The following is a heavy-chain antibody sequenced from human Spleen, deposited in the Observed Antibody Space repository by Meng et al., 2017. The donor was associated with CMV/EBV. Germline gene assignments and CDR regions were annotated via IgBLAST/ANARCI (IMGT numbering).Heavy chain of an antibody. V-gene: IGHV4-34*01. Sequence: GSLRLSCAVYGGSFSGYYWGWIRQPPGKGLEWIAEINYSGTTNYNPSLKSRVTISVDTSKNQFSLKMTSVTSADRATYWCARVPITFVGVVKSPWFDAWGQGTLVTVSS. CDR2: INYSGTT. CDR1: GGSFSGYY. D-gene: IGHD3-3*01. CDR3: ARVPITFVGVVKSPWFDA. J-gene: IGHJ5*02.